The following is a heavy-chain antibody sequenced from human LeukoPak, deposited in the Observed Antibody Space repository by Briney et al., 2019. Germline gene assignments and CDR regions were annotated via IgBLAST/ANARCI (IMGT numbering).Heavy chain of an antibody. CDR3: AKAEDRAVAGRTSLVDY. CDR2: ISGSGGST. CDR1: GFTFSSYA. D-gene: IGHD6-19*01. V-gene: IGHV3-23*01. J-gene: IGHJ4*02. Sequence: GGSLRLSCAASGFTFSSYAMSWVRQAPGKGLEWVSAISGSGGSTYYADSVKGRFTISRDNSKNTLYLQMNSLRAEDTAVYYCAKAEDRAVAGRTSLVDYWGQGTLVTVSS.